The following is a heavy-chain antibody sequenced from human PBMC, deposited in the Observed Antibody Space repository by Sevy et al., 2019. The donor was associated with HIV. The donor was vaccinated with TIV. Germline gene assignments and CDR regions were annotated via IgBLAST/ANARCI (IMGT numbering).Heavy chain of an antibody. Sequence: ASVKVSCKASGYTFTSYDINWVRQATGQGLEWMGWMNPNSGNTGYAQKFQGRVTMTRNTSISTANMELSSLRSEDTAVYYCARAVRGVISDYYYYYGMDVWGQGTTVTVSS. D-gene: IGHD3-10*02. V-gene: IGHV1-8*01. J-gene: IGHJ6*02. CDR1: GYTFTSYD. CDR2: MNPNSGNT. CDR3: ARAVRGVISDYYYYYGMDV.